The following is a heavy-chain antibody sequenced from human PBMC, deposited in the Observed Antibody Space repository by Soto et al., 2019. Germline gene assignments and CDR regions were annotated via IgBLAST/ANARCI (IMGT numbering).Heavy chain of an antibody. CDR1: GFSFSSYG. Sequence: QVQLVESGGGVVQPGRSLRLSCAASGFSFSSYGMHWVRQAPGKGLEWVAMTSYDGTDESSADSVKGRFTNSKDNSKNAVYLQMNGLRAEDTAVYYCAKKESDWIDNFDYWGQGTLVTVSS. CDR2: TSYDGTDE. D-gene: IGHD1-1*01. V-gene: IGHV3-30*18. CDR3: AKKESDWIDNFDY. J-gene: IGHJ4*02.